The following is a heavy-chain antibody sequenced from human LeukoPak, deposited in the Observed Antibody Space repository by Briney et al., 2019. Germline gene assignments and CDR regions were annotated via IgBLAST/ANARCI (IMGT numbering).Heavy chain of an antibody. CDR1: GFTFSSYA. J-gene: IGHJ4*02. CDR2: ISGSAYST. CDR3: AKEAGYSGYDFPDF. V-gene: IGHV3-23*01. Sequence: PPGGSLRLSCAASGFTFSSYAMSWVRQAPGKGLKWVSAISGSAYSTYYADSVKGRFTLSRDNSKNTLYLQMNSLRAEDTAVYYCAKEAGYSGYDFPDFWGQGTPVTVSS. D-gene: IGHD5-12*01.